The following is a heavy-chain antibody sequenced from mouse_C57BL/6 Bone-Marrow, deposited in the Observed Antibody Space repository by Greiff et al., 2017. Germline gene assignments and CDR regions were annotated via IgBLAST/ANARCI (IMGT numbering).Heavy chain of an antibody. CDR2: IYPGSGST. J-gene: IGHJ2*01. CDR3: ARWTTVVSVDY. CDR1: GYNFTSYW. Sequence: QVQLKQPGAELVKPGASVKMSCKASGYNFTSYWITWVKQRPGQGLEWIGDIYPGSGSTKYNEKFQSKATLTVDTSSSTAYMQLSSLTSEDSAVYYCARWTTVVSVDYWGQGTTLTVSS. V-gene: IGHV1-55*01. D-gene: IGHD1-1*01.